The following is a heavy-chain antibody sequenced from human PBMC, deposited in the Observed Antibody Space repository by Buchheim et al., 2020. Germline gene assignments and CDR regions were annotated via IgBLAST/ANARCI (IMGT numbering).Heavy chain of an antibody. CDR1: GGSISSGGYY. CDR3: ARDKAQYCSSTSCYTGDSYYYGMDV. V-gene: IGHV4-31*03. Sequence: QVQLQESGPGLVKPSQTLSLTCTVSGGSISSGGYYWSWIRQHPGKGLEWIGYIYYSGSTYYNPSLKSRVTISVDTSKNQFSLKLSSVTAADTAEYYCARDKAQYCSSTSCYTGDSYYYGMDVWGQGTT. CDR2: IYYSGST. D-gene: IGHD2-2*02. J-gene: IGHJ6*02.